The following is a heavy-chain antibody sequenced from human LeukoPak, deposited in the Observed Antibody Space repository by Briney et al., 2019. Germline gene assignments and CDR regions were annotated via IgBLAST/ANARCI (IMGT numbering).Heavy chain of an antibody. D-gene: IGHD3-10*01. CDR3: ARDVSEMVRGVTDDAFDI. CDR1: GFSFVSYA. V-gene: IGHV3-30*12. CDR2: ISYDGSNK. Sequence: GGSLRLSCAASGFSFVSYAMHWVRQAPGKGLEWVAVISYDGSNKYYADSVKGRFTISRDNSRNTLYLQMNSLRAEDTAVYYCARDVSEMVRGVTDDAFDIWGQGTMVTVSS. J-gene: IGHJ3*02.